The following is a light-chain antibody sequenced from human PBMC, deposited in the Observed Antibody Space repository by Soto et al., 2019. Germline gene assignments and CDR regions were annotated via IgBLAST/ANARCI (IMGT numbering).Light chain of an antibody. Sequence: QSVLTQPASVSGSPGQTITISCTGTSSDVGSDNLVSWYQQHPGKAPKLMVYEGSKRPSGVSNRFSGSKSGNTASLTISGLQAEDEADYYCCSYAGSITGGVFGGGTKLTVL. CDR1: SSDVGSDNL. CDR2: EGS. V-gene: IGLV2-23*01. J-gene: IGLJ2*01. CDR3: CSYAGSITGGV.